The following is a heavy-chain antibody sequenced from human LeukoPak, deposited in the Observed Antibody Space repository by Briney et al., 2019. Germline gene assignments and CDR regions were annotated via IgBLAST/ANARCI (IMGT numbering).Heavy chain of an antibody. CDR2: ITPIVGIA. CDR1: GGTFSSYA. V-gene: IGHV1-69*04. D-gene: IGHD2-2*01. J-gene: IGHJ4*02. CDR3: ARAPSYQLLLFDY. Sequence: ASVKVSCKASGGTFSSYAISWVRQAPGQGLEWMGRITPIVGIANYAQKFQGRVTITADKSTSTAYMELSSLRSEDTAVYYCARAPSYQLLLFDYWGQGTLVTVSS.